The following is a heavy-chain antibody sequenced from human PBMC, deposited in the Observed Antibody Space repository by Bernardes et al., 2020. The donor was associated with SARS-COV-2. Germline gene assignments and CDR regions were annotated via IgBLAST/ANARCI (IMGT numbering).Heavy chain of an antibody. CDR3: ARSREGSGYSSFQH. CDR2: INPNSGGT. V-gene: IGHV1-2*04. D-gene: IGHD3-22*01. J-gene: IGHJ1*01. Sequence: ASVKVSCKAYGYTFTGYYMHWVRQAPGQGREWMGWINPNSGGTNYAQKFQGWVTMTRDTSISTAYMELSRLRSDDTAVYYCARSREGSGYSSFQHWGQGTLVTVSS. CDR1: GYTFTGYY.